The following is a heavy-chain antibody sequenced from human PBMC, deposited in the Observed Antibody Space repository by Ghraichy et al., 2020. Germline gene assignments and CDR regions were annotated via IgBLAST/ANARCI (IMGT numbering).Heavy chain of an antibody. CDR2: IYSGGST. CDR1: GFTVSSNY. CDR3: ARVRYYYDSSGRAYYFDY. V-gene: IGHV3-53*01. J-gene: IGHJ4*02. Sequence: GGSLRLSCAASGFTVSSNYMSWVRQAPGKGLEWVSVIYSGGSTYYADSVKGRFTISRDNSKNTLYLQMNSLRAEDTAVYYCARVRYYYDSSGRAYYFDYWGQGTLVTVSS. D-gene: IGHD3-22*01.